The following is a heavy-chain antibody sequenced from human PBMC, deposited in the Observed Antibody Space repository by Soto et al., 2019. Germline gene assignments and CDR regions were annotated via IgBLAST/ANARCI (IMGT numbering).Heavy chain of an antibody. Sequence: PGESLKISCKGFGYRFTSFWIGWVRQMPGKGLEWMGIIHPDDSDTKYNQPFQGQVTISADKSISTAYLQWSSLKASDTAMYFCLRHGGKNLDYWGQGTLVTVSS. V-gene: IGHV5-51*01. D-gene: IGHD2-15*01. CDR3: LRHGGKNLDY. J-gene: IGHJ4*02. CDR2: IHPDDSDT. CDR1: GYRFTSFW.